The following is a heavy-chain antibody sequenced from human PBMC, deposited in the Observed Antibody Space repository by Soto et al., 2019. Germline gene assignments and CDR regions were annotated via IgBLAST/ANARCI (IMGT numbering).Heavy chain of an antibody. J-gene: IGHJ3*02. CDR2: ISSDGSNK. CDR3: AKGDDSSGPDAFDT. Sequence: GGSLRLSCAASGFTFSSYGMHRVRQAPGKGLEWVAVISSDGSNKYYADSVKGRFTISRDNSKNTLYLQMNSLRAEDTAVYYCAKGDDSSGPDAFDTGGQGTMVTASS. D-gene: IGHD3-22*01. CDR1: GFTFSSYG. V-gene: IGHV3-30*18.